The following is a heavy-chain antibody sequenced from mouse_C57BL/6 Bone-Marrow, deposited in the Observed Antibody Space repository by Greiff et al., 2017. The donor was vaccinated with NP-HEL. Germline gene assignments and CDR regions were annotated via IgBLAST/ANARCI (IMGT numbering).Heavy chain of an antibody. V-gene: IGHV1-50*01. J-gene: IGHJ4*01. Sequence: QVQLQQPGAELVKPGASVKLSCKASGYTFTSYWMQWVKQRPGQGLEWIGEIDPSDSYTNYNQKFKGKATLTVDTSSSTAYMQLSSLTSEDSAVYYCAKGDDWGQGTSVTVSS. CDR3: AKGDD. CDR1: GYTFTSYW. CDR2: IDPSDSYT.